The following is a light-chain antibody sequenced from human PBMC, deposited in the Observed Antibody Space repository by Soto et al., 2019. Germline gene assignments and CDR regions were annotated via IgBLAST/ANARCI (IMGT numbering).Light chain of an antibody. J-gene: IGKJ1*01. CDR3: QQYCSSPWT. Sequence: EIVLTQSPGTLSLSPGERATLSCRASQSVSSSYLAWYQQKPGQAPMLLIYGASSRATGIPDRFSCSGSWTDFTLTISTLAPEDFAVYYGQQYCSSPWTFGQGTKVEIK. V-gene: IGKV3-20*01. CDR2: GAS. CDR1: QSVSSSY.